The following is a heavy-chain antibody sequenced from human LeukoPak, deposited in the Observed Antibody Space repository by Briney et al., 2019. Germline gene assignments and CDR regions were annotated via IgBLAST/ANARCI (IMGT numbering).Heavy chain of an antibody. CDR1: GGSISSYY. CDR2: IYTSGST. V-gene: IGHV4-4*09. Sequence: SETLSLTCTVSGGSISSYYWSWIRQPPGKGLEWIGYIYTSGSTNYNPSLKSRVTISVDTSKNQFSLKLSSATAADTAVYYCASSLAAAGTGEYYYYYYMDVWGKGTTVTVSS. D-gene: IGHD6-13*01. J-gene: IGHJ6*03. CDR3: ASSLAAAGTGEYYYYYYMDV.